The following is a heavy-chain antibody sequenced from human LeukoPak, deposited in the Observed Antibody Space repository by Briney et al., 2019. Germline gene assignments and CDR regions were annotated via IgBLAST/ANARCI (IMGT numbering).Heavy chain of an antibody. CDR1: GYTFTSYG. CDR2: MNPNSGNT. V-gene: IGHV1-8*02. Sequence: GASVKVSCKASGYTFTSYGISWVRQAPGQGLEWMGWMNPNSGNTGYAQKFQGRVTMTRNTSISTAYMELSSLRSEDTAVYYCARRSLRLVRAFDIWGQGTMVTVSS. CDR3: ARRSLRLVRAFDI. J-gene: IGHJ3*02. D-gene: IGHD6-19*01.